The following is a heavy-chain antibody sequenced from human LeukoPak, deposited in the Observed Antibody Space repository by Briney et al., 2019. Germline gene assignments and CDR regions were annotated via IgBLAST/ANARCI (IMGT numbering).Heavy chain of an antibody. D-gene: IGHD4-23*01. V-gene: IGHV3-7*01. CDR3: ARGPTTVVTPGRIFGFDY. J-gene: IGHJ4*02. Sequence: GGSLRLSCAAFGFTLTNSWMTWVRQAPGKGLEWVANINPDESEKDYVDSVKGRFTIPRDNGKNSVFLQMSSLRAEDTAVYYCARGPTTVVTPGRIFGFDYWGQGALVTVSS. CDR2: INPDESEK. CDR1: GFTLTNSW.